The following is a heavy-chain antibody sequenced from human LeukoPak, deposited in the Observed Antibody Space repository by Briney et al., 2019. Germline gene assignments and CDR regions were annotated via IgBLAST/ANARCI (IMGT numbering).Heavy chain of an antibody. D-gene: IGHD2-2*02. V-gene: IGHV3-30*02. CDR2: IWYDVSKT. CDR1: GFNFGGWG. CDR3: AKGRVRRATAIPIDY. J-gene: IGHJ4*02. Sequence: GGSLRLSCTASGFNFGGWGMHWVRQAPGKGLEWVAVIWYDVSKTFYADSVKGRFTISRDNSKNTVYLQMNSLRAEDTAVYYCAKGRVRRATAIPIDYWGQGTLVTVSS.